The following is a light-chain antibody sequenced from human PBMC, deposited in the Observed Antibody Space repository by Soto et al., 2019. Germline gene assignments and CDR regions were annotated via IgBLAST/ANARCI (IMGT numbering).Light chain of an antibody. Sequence: QSVLTQPASVSGSRGQSITISCTGTSSDVGGYNYVSWYQQHPGKAPKLMIYEVNNRPSGVSNRFSGSKSGNTASLTISGLQAEDEADYYCSSYTSTSTPVIFGGGTKVTVL. CDR2: EVN. CDR1: SSDVGGYNY. V-gene: IGLV2-14*01. CDR3: SSYTSTSTPVI. J-gene: IGLJ2*01.